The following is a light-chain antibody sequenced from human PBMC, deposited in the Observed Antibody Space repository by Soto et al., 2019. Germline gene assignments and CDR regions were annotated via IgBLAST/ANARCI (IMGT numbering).Light chain of an antibody. CDR3: QQRSNWPQIT. V-gene: IGKV3D-20*02. CDR2: GAS. Sequence: EVVLTQSPGTLSLSPGERATLSCRAIQSVSSNYLAWYQQRPGQAPRLLIYGASSRATGIPDRFSGSGSGTDFTLTIGSLEPEDFAVYYCQQRSNWPQITFGQGTRLENK. CDR1: QSVSSNY. J-gene: IGKJ5*01.